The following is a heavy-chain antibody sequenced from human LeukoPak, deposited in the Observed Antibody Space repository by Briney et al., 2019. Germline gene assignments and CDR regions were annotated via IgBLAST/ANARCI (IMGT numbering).Heavy chain of an antibody. D-gene: IGHD6-6*01. V-gene: IGHV4-39*07. Sequence: AETLSLTCTLSGCPISSSSYYWGWIRQPPGKGLECIGSIYYSEITYYNPSLKSRATISVETYKDQLSVKLSSVTAADMAVYYCARSGPVWYGSSSTHYFDYWGQGTLVTVSS. CDR3: ARSGPVWYGSSSTHYFDY. J-gene: IGHJ4*02. CDR1: GCPISSSSYY. CDR2: IYYSEIT.